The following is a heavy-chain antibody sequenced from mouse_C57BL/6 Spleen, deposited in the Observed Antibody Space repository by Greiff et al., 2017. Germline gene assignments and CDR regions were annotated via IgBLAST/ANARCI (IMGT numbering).Heavy chain of an antibody. CDR3: ARGSDYYGSRGNYFDY. CDR1: GFTFSSYA. D-gene: IGHD1-1*01. V-gene: IGHV5-4*03. J-gene: IGHJ2*01. CDR2: ISDGGSYT. Sequence: EVKLQESGGGLVKPGGSLKLSCAASGFTFSSYAMSWVRQTPEKRLEWVATISDGGSYTYYPDNVKGRFTISRDNAKNNLYLQMSHLKSEDTAMYYCARGSDYYGSRGNYFDYWCQGTTLTVSS.